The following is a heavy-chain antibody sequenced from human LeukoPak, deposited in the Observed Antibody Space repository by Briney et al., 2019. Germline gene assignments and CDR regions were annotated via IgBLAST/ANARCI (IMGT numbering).Heavy chain of an antibody. CDR1: GFTFSSYA. V-gene: IGHV3-7*03. Sequence: GGSLRLSCAASGFTFSSYAMSWVRQAPGKGLEWVANIKRDGSEKYYVDSVKGRFTISRDNAKNSLYLQMNSLRAEDTAVYYCARGLEGSDPHLGYWGQGTLVTVSS. D-gene: IGHD3-16*02. J-gene: IGHJ4*02. CDR3: ARGLEGSDPHLGY. CDR2: IKRDGSEK.